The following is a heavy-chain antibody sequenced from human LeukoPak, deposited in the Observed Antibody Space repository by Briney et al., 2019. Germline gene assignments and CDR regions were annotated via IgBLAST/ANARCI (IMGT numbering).Heavy chain of an antibody. CDR3: AKEGGDWGEGYFDY. D-gene: IGHD7-27*01. CDR1: GFTFSDSY. J-gene: IGHJ4*02. CDR2: ISSSGGTI. V-gene: IGHV3-11*01. Sequence: GGSLRLSCAASGFTFSDSYMSWIRQVPGKGLEWISYISSSGGTIYYADSVKGRFTISRDNAKNSLYLQMNSLRAEDTAVYYCAKEGGDWGEGYFDYWGQGTLVTVSS.